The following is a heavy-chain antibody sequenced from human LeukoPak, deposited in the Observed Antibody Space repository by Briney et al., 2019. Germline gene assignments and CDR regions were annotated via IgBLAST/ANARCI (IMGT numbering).Heavy chain of an antibody. J-gene: IGHJ4*02. D-gene: IGHD6-13*01. Sequence: SVKVSCKAFGGTFSSYAISWVRQAPGQGLEWMGRIIPIFGTANYAQKFQGRVTITTDESTSTAYMELSSLRSEDTAVYYCARGSSSPIDYWGQGTLVTVSS. CDR3: ARGSSSPIDY. V-gene: IGHV1-69*05. CDR2: IIPIFGTA. CDR1: GGTFSSYA.